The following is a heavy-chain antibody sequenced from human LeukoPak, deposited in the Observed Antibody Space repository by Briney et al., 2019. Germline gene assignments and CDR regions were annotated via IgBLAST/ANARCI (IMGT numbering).Heavy chain of an antibody. CDR1: GGSISSGNYY. J-gene: IGHJ6*02. V-gene: IGHV4-61*02. CDR3: ARSQPYCSSTSCYPPPIYYYYYAMDV. CDR2: IYTSGST. Sequence: SQTLSLTCTVSGGSISSGNYYWSWIRQPAGKGLEWIGRIYTSGSTNYNPSLKSRVTISVDTSKNLFSLKLSSVTAADTAVYYCARSQPYCSSTSCYPPPIYYYYYAMDVWGQGTTVTVSS. D-gene: IGHD2-2*01.